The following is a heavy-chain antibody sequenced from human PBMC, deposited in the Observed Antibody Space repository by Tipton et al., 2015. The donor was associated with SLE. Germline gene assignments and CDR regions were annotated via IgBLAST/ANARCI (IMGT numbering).Heavy chain of an antibody. CDR1: GFTFSDYY. V-gene: IGHV4-34*01. J-gene: IGHJ2*01. Sequence: LRLSCAASGFTFSDYYMSWIRQAPGKGLEWIGEINHSGSTNYNPSLKSRVTISVDTSKNQFSLKLSSVTAADTALYYCARGRQSRYFDLWGRGTLVTVSS. CDR2: INHSGST. CDR3: ARGRQSRYFDL.